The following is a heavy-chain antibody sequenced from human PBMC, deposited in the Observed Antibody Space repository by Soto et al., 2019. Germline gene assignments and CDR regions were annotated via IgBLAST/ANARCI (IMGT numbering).Heavy chain of an antibody. CDR2: IYYSGGT. CDR3: ARVFSDSSSFFDP. J-gene: IGHJ5*02. Sequence: PSETLSLTCTVSGGSISSGDYYWSWIRQPPGKGLEWIGYIYYSGGTYYNPSLKSRVTISVDTSKNQFPLKLSSVTAADTAVYYCARVFSDSSSFFDPWGQGTLVTVSS. V-gene: IGHV4-30-4*01. CDR1: GGSISSGDYY. D-gene: IGHD6-13*01.